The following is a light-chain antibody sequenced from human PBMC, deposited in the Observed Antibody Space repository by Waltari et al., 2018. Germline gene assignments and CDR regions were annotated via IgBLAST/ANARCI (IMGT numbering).Light chain of an antibody. Sequence: EIVLTQSPATLSLSLGERATLSCRASQSVSSYLAWYQQKPGQAPKLVIYYASNRATGIPARFSGSGSGTDFTLTISSLEPEDFAVYYCQQRSNWPLTFGGGTKVEIK. V-gene: IGKV3-11*01. J-gene: IGKJ4*01. CDR3: QQRSNWPLT. CDR2: YAS. CDR1: QSVSSY.